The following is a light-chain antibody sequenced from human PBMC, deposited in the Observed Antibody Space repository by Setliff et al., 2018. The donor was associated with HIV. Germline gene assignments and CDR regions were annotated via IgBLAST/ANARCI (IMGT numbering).Light chain of an antibody. CDR1: KLGDKY. CDR3: QAWDSSTAV. CDR2: RDS. V-gene: IGLV3-1*01. Sequence: SYELTQPPSVSVSPGQTASITCSGDKLGDKYACWYQKKPGQSPVLVIYRDSKRPSGIPERFSGSNSGNTATLTISGTQAMDEADYYCQAWDSSTAVFGPGTKGTVL. J-gene: IGLJ1*01.